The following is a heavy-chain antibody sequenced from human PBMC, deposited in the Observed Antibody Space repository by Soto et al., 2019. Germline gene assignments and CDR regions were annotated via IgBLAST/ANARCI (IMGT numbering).Heavy chain of an antibody. CDR3: TTYRSWSDY. CDR1: GFTFNDVR. Sequence: EVHLVQSGGGLGRPGGSLRLSCAASGFTFNDVRMSWVRQAPGKGLEWVGRIKRNSEGGTASYAAPVEGRFTISRDDSQSTLYLQMDSLKSEDTGIYYCTTYRSWSDYWGQGTRVIVSS. V-gene: IGHV3-15*01. CDR2: IKRNSEGGTA. J-gene: IGHJ4*02. D-gene: IGHD1-26*01.